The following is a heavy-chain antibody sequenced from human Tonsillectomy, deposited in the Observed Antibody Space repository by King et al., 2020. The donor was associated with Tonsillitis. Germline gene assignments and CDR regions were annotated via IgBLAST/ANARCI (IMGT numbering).Heavy chain of an antibody. CDR1: GFTFSSSE. CDR2: ISGSGSAI. V-gene: IGHV3-48*03. J-gene: IGHJ4*02. Sequence: VQLVESGGGLVQPGGSLRLSCAASGFTFSSSEMNWVRQAPGKGLKWVSYISGSGSAIYYADSVKGRFTISRDNAKNSLYLQMNSLRAEDTAIYYCARYYGSGTYLDYWDQGTLVTVSS. CDR3: ARYYGSGTYLDY. D-gene: IGHD3-10*01.